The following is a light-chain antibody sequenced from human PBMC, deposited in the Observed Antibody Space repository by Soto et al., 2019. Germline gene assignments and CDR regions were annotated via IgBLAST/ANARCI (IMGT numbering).Light chain of an antibody. J-gene: IGLJ3*02. Sequence: QLVLTQSSSASASLGSSVKLTCTLSSGHSSYIIAWHQQQPGKAPRYLMKLEGSGSYNKGSGVPDRFSGSSSGADRYLTISNLQSEDKADYYCETWDSNTRVFGGGTKLTVL. CDR3: ETWDSNTRV. V-gene: IGLV4-60*03. CDR1: SGHSSYI. CDR2: LEGSGSY.